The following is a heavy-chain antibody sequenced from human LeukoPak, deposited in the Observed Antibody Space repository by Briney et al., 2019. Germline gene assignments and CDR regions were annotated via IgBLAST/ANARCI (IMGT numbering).Heavy chain of an antibody. CDR3: ARARVYDSSVPFDY. J-gene: IGHJ4*02. CDR1: GGSISSGDYY. D-gene: IGHD3-22*01. CDR2: IYYSGST. Sequence: SQTLSLTCTVSGGSISSGDYYWRWIRQPPGKGLEWIGYIYYSGSTYYNPSLKSRVTISVDTSKNQFSLKLSSVTAADTAVYYCARARVYDSSVPFDYWGQGTLVTVSS. V-gene: IGHV4-30-4*01.